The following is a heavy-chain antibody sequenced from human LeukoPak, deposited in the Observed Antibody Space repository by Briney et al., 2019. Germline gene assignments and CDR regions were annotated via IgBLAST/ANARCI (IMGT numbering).Heavy chain of an antibody. D-gene: IGHD3-22*01. Sequence: SGTLSLTCAVSGGSISSSNWWSWVRQPPGKGLEWIGEIYHSGSTNYNPSLKSRVTISVDTSKNQFSLKLSSVTAADTAVYYCARAHYYDSSGYYLYYFDYWGQGTLVTVSS. J-gene: IGHJ4*02. CDR1: GGSISSSNW. CDR3: ARAHYYDSSGYYLYYFDY. V-gene: IGHV4-4*02. CDR2: IYHSGST.